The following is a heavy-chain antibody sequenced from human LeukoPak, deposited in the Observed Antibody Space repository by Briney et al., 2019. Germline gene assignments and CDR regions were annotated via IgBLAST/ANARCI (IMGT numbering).Heavy chain of an antibody. CDR2: INPNSGGT. J-gene: IGHJ3*02. CDR3: ARSMYYYDSSGYRRTTPRGPYAFDI. D-gene: IGHD3-22*01. V-gene: IGHV1-2*02. Sequence: GRQAXXXGLEWMGGINPNSGGTXXXHNFQGRVTMTRHTSISTAYMELSRLRSDDTAVYYCARSMYYYDSSGYRRTTPRGPYAFDIWGQGTMVTVSS.